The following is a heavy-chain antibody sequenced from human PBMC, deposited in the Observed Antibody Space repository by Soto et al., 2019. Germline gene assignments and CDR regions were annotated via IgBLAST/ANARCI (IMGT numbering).Heavy chain of an antibody. J-gene: IGHJ5*02. CDR2: ISSTGDT. CDR3: ARANRPITMTYLNWFDP. CDR1: GDSISSAEYH. Sequence: PSETLSLTCTVSGDSISSAEYHWSWVRQSPEKGLEWIGHISSTGDTFYNPSLKSRLTISMETSENRFSLKLTSVTGADTAVYYCARANRPITMTYLNWFDPWGQGALVTVSS. D-gene: IGHD3-22*01. V-gene: IGHV4-30-4*01.